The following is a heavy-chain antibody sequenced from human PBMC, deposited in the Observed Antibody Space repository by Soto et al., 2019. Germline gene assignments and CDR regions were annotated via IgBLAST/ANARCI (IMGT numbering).Heavy chain of an antibody. CDR3: ARVGTQGYCSGCSCYSDHYYVMDV. Sequence: ASVNVACKASGGTFSSYAISWVRQAPGQGLEWMGGIIPIFGTANYAQKFQGRVTITADESTSTAYMELSSLRSEDTAVYYCARVGTQGYCSGCSCYSDHYYVMDVCGQGSTVIVSS. CDR1: GGTFSSYA. CDR2: IIPIFGTA. V-gene: IGHV1-69*01. J-gene: IGHJ6*02. D-gene: IGHD2-15*01.